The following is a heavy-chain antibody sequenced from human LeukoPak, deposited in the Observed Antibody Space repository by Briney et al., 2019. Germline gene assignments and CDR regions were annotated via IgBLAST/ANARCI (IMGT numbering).Heavy chain of an antibody. D-gene: IGHD6-13*01. J-gene: IGHJ5*02. CDR3: ARGGSSWYAVWFDP. CDR2: LSGSGGST. V-gene: IGHV3-23*01. Sequence: GWSLRLWGAASGFTFSGYAMSWVRQAPGKGLKCVSSLSGSGGSTYYADSVKARFTISRDNSKNTLYVQMNSLRAEDTAVYYCARGGSSWYAVWFDPWGQGTLVTVSS. CDR1: GFTFSGYA.